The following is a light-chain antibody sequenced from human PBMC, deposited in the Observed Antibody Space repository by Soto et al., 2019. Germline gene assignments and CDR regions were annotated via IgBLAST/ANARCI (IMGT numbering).Light chain of an antibody. V-gene: IGKV3-15*01. CDR3: QQYNNWPFT. J-gene: IGKJ3*01. CDR1: QRISSN. CDR2: GAS. Sequence: ERVMTQSPATLSVSPGERATLSCRASQRISSNLAWYQQKPGQAPRLLIYGASTRATGIPARFSGSGSGTEFTLTISSLQSEDFAVYYCQQYNNWPFTFGPGTKVDI.